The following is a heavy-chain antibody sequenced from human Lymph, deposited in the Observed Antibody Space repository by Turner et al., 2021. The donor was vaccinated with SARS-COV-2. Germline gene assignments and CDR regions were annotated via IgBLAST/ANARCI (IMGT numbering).Heavy chain of an antibody. Sequence: EVQLLEAGGVVVPPGGSLRLSCAAAGFTLSSYAMSLVRQVPGKGLECVSAISSTGVSTYYADSVKGRFTISRDNSKNTLYLQMNSLRAEDTAVYYCAKDPNWYVLSAVDYWGQGTLVTVSS. J-gene: IGHJ4*02. D-gene: IGHD1-1*01. V-gene: IGHV3-23*01. CDR2: ISSTGVST. CDR1: GFTLSSYA. CDR3: AKDPNWYVLSAVDY.